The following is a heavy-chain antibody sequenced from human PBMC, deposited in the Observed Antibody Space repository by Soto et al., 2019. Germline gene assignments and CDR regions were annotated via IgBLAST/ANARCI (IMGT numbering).Heavy chain of an antibody. J-gene: IGHJ4*02. CDR3: ARGSGSYPDY. CDR1: GYTFTSYY. D-gene: IGHD1-26*01. V-gene: IGHV1-46*03. CDR2: INPSGGST. Sequence: QVQLVQSGAEGKKPGASVKVSCKASGYTFTSYYIHWVRQAPGQGLEWMGIINPSGGSTNSAQKFQGRVTMTRDTSTSTVYMELSSLRSEDTAVYYCARGSGSYPDYWGQGTLVTVSS.